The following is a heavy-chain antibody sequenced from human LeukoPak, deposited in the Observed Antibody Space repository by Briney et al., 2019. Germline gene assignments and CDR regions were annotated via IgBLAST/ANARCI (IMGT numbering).Heavy chain of an antibody. CDR1: GFTFSSYG. V-gene: IGHV3-30*18. CDR3: AKDRNYVATLDY. J-gene: IGHJ4*02. D-gene: IGHD3-10*02. Sequence: PGRSTRLSCAASGFTFSSYGMHWVRQTPGKGLECVAGISYEGNNKYYAGSVKGRFTISRDDSKNSMYLQMNSLRAEDTAVYYCAKDRNYVATLDYWGQGTLVTVSS. CDR2: ISYEGNNK.